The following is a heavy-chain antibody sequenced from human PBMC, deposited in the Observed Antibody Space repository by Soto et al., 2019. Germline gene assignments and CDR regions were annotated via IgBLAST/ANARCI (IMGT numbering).Heavy chain of an antibody. CDR2: ISASGGST. Sequence: EVQLLESGGGLVQPGGSLRLSCAASGFTFSSYAMSWVRQAPGKGLEWVSTISASGGSTYDADSVKGRFTISRDNSKNTLYLQMNSLRADDTAVYYCAKDGGSAGWYTDYWGQGTLVTVSS. J-gene: IGHJ4*02. CDR1: GFTFSSYA. CDR3: AKDGGSAGWYTDY. V-gene: IGHV3-23*01. D-gene: IGHD6-19*01.